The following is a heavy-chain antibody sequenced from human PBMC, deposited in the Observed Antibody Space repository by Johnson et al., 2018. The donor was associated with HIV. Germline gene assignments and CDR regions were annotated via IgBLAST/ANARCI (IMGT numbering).Heavy chain of an antibody. J-gene: IGHJ3*02. Sequence: VQLVESGGGLVQPGGSLRLSCAASGFTLSNHWMRGVRQAPGKGLEYVANVNQDGRAKFSVDSVKGRFTISRDNAKNSLYLQMNSLRAEDTALYYCAKDTTFSSSHAFDIWGQGTMVTVSS. CDR3: AKDTTFSSSHAFDI. V-gene: IGHV3-7*05. CDR1: GFTLSNHW. CDR2: VNQDGRAK. D-gene: IGHD6-6*01.